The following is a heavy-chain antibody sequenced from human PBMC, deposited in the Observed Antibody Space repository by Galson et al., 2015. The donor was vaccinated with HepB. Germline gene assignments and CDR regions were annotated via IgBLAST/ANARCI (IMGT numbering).Heavy chain of an antibody. CDR3: ARRYKRKSGEYQLHFDY. Sequence: QSGAEVKKPGESLKISCKGSGYSFTSYWISWVRQMPGKGLEWMGRIDPSDSYTNYSPSFQGHVTISADKSISTAYLQWSSLKASDTAMYYCARRYKRKSGEYQLHFDYWGQGTLVTVSS. CDR2: IDPSDSYT. J-gene: IGHJ4*02. CDR1: GYSFTSYW. D-gene: IGHD2-2*01. V-gene: IGHV5-10-1*01.